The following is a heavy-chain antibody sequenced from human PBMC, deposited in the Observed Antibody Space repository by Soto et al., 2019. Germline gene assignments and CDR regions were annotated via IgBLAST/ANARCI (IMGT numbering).Heavy chain of an antibody. CDR3: ARRIGDYFDY. CDR2: IYHTGNA. J-gene: IGHJ4*02. CDR1: GDSISNSRFY. V-gene: IGHV4-39*07. Sequence: SETLSLTCSVSGDSISNSRFYWAWIRQPPGEGLEWIGSIYHTGNAYYNPSLKSRVTISVDRSKNQFSLNLSSVTAADTAVYYCARRIGDYFDYWGQGTLVTVSS.